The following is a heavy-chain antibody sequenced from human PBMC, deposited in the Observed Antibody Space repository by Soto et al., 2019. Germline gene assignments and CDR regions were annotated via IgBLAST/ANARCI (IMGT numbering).Heavy chain of an antibody. CDR2: VSSDGTNK. CDR1: GFTFSSHG. Sequence: QVQLVESGGGVVQPGMTMRLSCTASGFTFSSHGMHWLRQAPGTGREWVAVVSSDGTNKNYADSVRGRFTISRNNSKNTHYLQMSSLRAEDTAVYYCANGDSRSFEYCQSWGQGTLVTVAA. J-gene: IGHJ1*01. V-gene: IGHV3-30*18. CDR3: ANGDSRSFEYCQS. D-gene: IGHD1-26*01.